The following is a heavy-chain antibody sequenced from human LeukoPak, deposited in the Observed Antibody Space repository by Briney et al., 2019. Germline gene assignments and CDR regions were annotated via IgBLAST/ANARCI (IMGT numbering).Heavy chain of an antibody. D-gene: IGHD3-10*01. J-gene: IGHJ4*02. CDR2: ISYDGSNK. CDR1: GFTFSTYA. V-gene: IGHV3-30*18. Sequence: GGSLRLSCAASGFTFSTYAMNWVRQAPGKGLEWVAVISYDGSNKYYADSVKGRFTISRENSKNTLHLQMNSLRAEDTAVYYCAKDHYYYGSGIYFMHYFDYWGQGTLVTVSS. CDR3: AKDHYYYGSGIYFMHYFDY.